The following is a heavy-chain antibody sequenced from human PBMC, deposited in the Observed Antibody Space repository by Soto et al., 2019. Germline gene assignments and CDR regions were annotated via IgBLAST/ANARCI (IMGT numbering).Heavy chain of an antibody. CDR3: ARDLPYYDYIWGSYRYPYYFDY. J-gene: IGHJ4*02. Sequence: GGSLRLSCAASGFTFSSYWMSWVRQAPGKGLEWVANIKQDGSEKYYVDSVKGRFTISRDNAKNSLYLQMNSLRAEDTAVYYCARDLPYYDYIWGSYRYPYYFDYWGQGTLVTVSS. V-gene: IGHV3-7*01. CDR1: GFTFSSYW. D-gene: IGHD3-16*02. CDR2: IKQDGSEK.